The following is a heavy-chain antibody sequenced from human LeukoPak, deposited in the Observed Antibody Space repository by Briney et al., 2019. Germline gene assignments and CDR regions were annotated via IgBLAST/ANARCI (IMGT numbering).Heavy chain of an antibody. J-gene: IGHJ4*02. Sequence: GASVKVSCKASGYTFTSYYMHWVRQAPGQGLEWMGIINRSGGGTSYAQKFQGRITLTRDTSTSTVYMELSSLRSEDTAVYYCAGRASGSYYGSFDYWGQGTLVTVSS. CDR3: AGRASGSYYGSFDY. D-gene: IGHD1-26*01. CDR2: INRSGGGT. V-gene: IGHV1-46*01. CDR1: GYTFTSYY.